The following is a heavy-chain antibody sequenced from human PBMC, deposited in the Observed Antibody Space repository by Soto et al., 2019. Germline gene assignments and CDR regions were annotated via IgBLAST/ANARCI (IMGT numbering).Heavy chain of an antibody. J-gene: IGHJ4*02. Sequence: SETLSLTCTVSGGSISGYYWSWIRQPAGKGLEWIGRMYNSERTTYNPSLESRVTMSMDTSKNQLSLKLTSVTAADTAVYFGAREPLAHSYFDFWGRGALVTVSS. CDR1: GGSISGYY. V-gene: IGHV4-4*07. CDR2: MYNSERT. CDR3: AREPLAHSYFDF.